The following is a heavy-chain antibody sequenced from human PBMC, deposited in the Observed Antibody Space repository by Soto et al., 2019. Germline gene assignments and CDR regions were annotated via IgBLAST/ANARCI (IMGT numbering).Heavy chain of an antibody. CDR2: ISGSGGST. J-gene: IGHJ4*02. V-gene: IGHV3-23*01. CDR1: GSTFGSYA. D-gene: IGHD1-20*01. Sequence: GGSLRLSCAASGSTFGSYAMSWVRQAPGKGLEWVSAISGSGGSTYYADSVKGRFTISRDNSKNTLYLQMNSLRAEDTAVYYCAKVVDNWNVPSLDYWGQGTLVTVSS. CDR3: AKVVDNWNVPSLDY.